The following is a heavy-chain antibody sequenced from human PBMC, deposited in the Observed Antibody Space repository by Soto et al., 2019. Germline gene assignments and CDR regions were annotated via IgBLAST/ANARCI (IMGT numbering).Heavy chain of an antibody. V-gene: IGHV3-30*04. CDR2: ISYDGSNK. Sequence: QLGGSLRLSCAASGFTFSSYAMHWVRQAPGKGLEWVAVISYDGSNKYYADSVKGRFTISRDNSKNTLYLQMNSLRAEDTAVYYCARELLNWGRLDYWGQGTLVTVSS. D-gene: IGHD7-27*01. CDR1: GFTFSSYA. J-gene: IGHJ4*02. CDR3: ARELLNWGRLDY.